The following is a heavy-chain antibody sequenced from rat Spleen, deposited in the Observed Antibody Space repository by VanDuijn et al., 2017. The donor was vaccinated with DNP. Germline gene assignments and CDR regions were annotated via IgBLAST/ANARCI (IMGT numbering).Heavy chain of an antibody. CDR1: GFTFSDYY. V-gene: IGHV5-7*01. Sequence: EVHLVESGGGLVQPGRSLKLSCAASGFTFSDYYMAWVRQAPTKGLEWVATINYDGSSTYYRDSAKGRFTISRDNTKTILYLQMNSLRSEDMATYYCIRWNSGHFDYWGQGVMVTVSS. CDR2: INYDGSST. CDR3: IRWNSGHFDY. D-gene: IGHD4-3*01. J-gene: IGHJ2*01.